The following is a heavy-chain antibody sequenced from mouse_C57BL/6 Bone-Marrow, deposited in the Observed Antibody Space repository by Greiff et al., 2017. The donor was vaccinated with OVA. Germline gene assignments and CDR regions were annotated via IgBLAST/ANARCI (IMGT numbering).Heavy chain of an antibody. CDR3: ATTVVYFDY. Sequence: QVQLKQPGAELVKPGASVKLSCKASGYTFTSYWMQWVKQRPGQGLEWIGEIDPSDSYTNYNQKFKGKATLTVDTSSSTAYMQLSSLTSEDSAVYYCATTVVYFDYWGQGTTLTVSS. V-gene: IGHV1-50*01. CDR1: GYTFTSYW. CDR2: IDPSDSYT. J-gene: IGHJ2*01. D-gene: IGHD1-1*01.